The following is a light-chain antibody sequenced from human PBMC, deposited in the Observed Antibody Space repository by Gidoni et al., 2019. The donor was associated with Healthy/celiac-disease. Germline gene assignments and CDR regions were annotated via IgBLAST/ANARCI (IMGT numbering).Light chain of an antibody. V-gene: IGKV1-8*01. CDR1: QGISSY. J-gene: IGKJ2*01. CDR2: AAS. CDR3: QQYYSYPYT. Sequence: AIPIPQSPSALSASTGDRVTITCRTSQGISSYLAWYQQKPGKAPKLLIYAASTLQSGVPTRVSGSGSATDFTLTIICLQSEDFATYYCQQYYSYPYTFGQXPKLEIK.